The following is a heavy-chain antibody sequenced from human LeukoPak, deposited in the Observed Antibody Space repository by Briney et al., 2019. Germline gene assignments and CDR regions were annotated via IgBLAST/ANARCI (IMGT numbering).Heavy chain of an antibody. CDR2: IRMTGGST. J-gene: IGHJ4*02. CDR3: AKGGGITRPYFDY. CDR1: GFTFSTYR. V-gene: IGHV3-23*01. D-gene: IGHD3-16*01. Sequence: GGSLRLSCVGTGFTFSTYRMSWVRQAPGKGLEWVSTIRMTGGSTYYADSVKGRFTISRDNSKNTLHLQMNSLRAEDTAVYYCAKGGGITRPYFDYWGQGTLVTVSS.